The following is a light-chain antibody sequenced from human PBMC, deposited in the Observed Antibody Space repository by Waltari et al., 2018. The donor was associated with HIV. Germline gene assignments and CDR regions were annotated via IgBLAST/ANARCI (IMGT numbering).Light chain of an antibody. J-gene: IGLJ3*02. CDR1: ALPNKY. CDR2: KDI. V-gene: IGLV3-25*03. CDR3: QSTDHDGTWV. Sequence: SYELTQTPSVSVSPGQTARISCSRGALPNKYSPWYGQKPGQAPVLIIYKDIERPSGIPERISGSRSGTGVTLTISDVQAEDEGDYYCQSTDHDGTWVFGGGTKLTVL.